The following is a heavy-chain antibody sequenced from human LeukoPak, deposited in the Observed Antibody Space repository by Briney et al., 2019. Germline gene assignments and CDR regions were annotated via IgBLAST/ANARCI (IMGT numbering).Heavy chain of an antibody. D-gene: IGHD2-21*02. J-gene: IGHJ3*01. V-gene: IGHV4-59*01. CDR2: GT. CDR3: ARRLRTLYCGGDCYSSFDL. CDR1: VGSLYSYS. Sequence: SETLSLTCTVSVGSLYSYSWHWIRQPPGKGLEWIGFGTNYNPSLKSRVTISVDMSKNQFSLSLNSVTAADTAVYYCARRLRTLYCGGDCYSSFDLWGQGTMVTVSS.